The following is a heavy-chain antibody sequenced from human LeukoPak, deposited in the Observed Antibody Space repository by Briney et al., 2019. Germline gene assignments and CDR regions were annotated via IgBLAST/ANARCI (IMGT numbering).Heavy chain of an antibody. CDR2: FYHSGST. CDR3: ARSRGFWSGSDY. J-gene: IGHJ4*02. D-gene: IGHD3-3*01. CDR1: LYSISSGYY. Sequence: SETLSLTCTLSLYSISSGYYWGWIRQPPGKGLEWIGSFYHSGSTYYSPSLKSRVTISVDTSKNQFSLKLTSVTAADTAVYYCARSRGFWSGSDYWGQGTLVTVSS. V-gene: IGHV4-38-2*02.